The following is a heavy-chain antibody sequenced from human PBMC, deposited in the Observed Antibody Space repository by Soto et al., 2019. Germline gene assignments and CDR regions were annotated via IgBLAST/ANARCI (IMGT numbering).Heavy chain of an antibody. CDR2: INPATGAA. V-gene: IGHV1-2*02. D-gene: IGHD3-3*01. CDR3: GRGGGVGVAGSAAFDT. J-gene: IGHJ3*02. CDR1: GYPVTAYY. Sequence: QLHLVQSGAVVKKPGASVTVSCSASGYPVTAYYMHWVRQAPGRGLEWMGGINPATGAAKYTQTFQGRVTITRETSTSTGLMERGGLTFEDTALFFLGRGGGVGVAGSAAFDTWGQGTLVTVSS.